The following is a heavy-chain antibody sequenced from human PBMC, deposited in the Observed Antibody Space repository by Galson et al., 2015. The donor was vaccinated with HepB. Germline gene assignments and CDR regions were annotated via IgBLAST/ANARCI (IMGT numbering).Heavy chain of an antibody. CDR1: GFTFSSYG. CDR2: IWYDGSNK. J-gene: IGHJ4*02. CDR3: AREADDIVVVPAAYYFDY. D-gene: IGHD2-2*01. V-gene: IGHV3-33*01. Sequence: SLRLSCAASGFTFSSYGMHWVRQAPGKGLEWVAVIWYDGSNKYYADSVKGRFTISRDNSKNTLYLQMNSLRAEDTAVYYCAREADDIVVVPAAYYFDYWGQGTLVTVSS.